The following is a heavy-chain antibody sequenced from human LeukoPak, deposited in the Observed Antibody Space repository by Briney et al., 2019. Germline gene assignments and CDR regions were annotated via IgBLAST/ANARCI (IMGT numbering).Heavy chain of an antibody. Sequence: ASVKVSCKASGYTFTSYYMHWVRQAPGQGLEWMGWINPNSGGTNYAQKLQGRVTMTTDTSTSTAYMELRSLRSDDTAVYYCARSPLYYYDSSGYSDNWFDPWGQGILVTVSS. V-gene: IGHV1-2*02. CDR2: INPNSGGT. CDR1: GYTFTSYY. J-gene: IGHJ5*02. CDR3: ARSPLYYYDSSGYSDNWFDP. D-gene: IGHD3-22*01.